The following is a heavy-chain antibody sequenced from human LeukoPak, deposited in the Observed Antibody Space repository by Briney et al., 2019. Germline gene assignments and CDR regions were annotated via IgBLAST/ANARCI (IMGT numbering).Heavy chain of an antibody. CDR1: GFTVSNNY. CDR2: LSPSGASI. Sequence: GGSLRLSCAASGFTVSNNYMSWVRQAPGKGLEWVSSLSPSGASIYYADSVKGRFSISRDNSKNTLYLQMNNLRAEDTALYYCAAGPYGGNTPFDYWGQGTLVTISS. V-gene: IGHV3-23*01. D-gene: IGHD4-23*01. CDR3: AAGPYGGNTPFDY. J-gene: IGHJ4*02.